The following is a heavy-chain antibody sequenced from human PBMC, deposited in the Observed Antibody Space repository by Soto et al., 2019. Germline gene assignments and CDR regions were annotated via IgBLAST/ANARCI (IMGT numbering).Heavy chain of an antibody. CDR1: AFTFSTYP. J-gene: IGHJ4*02. CDR3: ARDGGGGGATRGFDY. CDR2: ISYDGNAK. Sequence: QVQLVESGGGVVQPGRSLRLSCAASAFTFSTYPIHWVRQAPGKGLEWVADISYDGNAKYYADSVKGRFTISRDNSKNTLYLQMNSLSAEDTAVDYCARDGGGGGATRGFDYWGQGTLVTVSA. D-gene: IGHD1-26*01. V-gene: IGHV3-30-3*01.